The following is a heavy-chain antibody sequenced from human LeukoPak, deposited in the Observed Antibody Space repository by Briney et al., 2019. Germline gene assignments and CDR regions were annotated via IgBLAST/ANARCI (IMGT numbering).Heavy chain of an antibody. CDR1: GYTFTSYD. J-gene: IGHJ5*02. V-gene: IGHV1-8*01. CDR2: MNPNSGNT. Sequence: ASVKVSCKASGYTFTSYDINWVRQATGQGLEWMGWMNPNSGNTGYAQKFQGRVTMTRNTSISTAYMELSSPRSEDTAVYYCARLPGSSWYSYWFDPWGQGTLVTVSS. CDR3: ARLPGSSWYSYWFDP. D-gene: IGHD6-13*01.